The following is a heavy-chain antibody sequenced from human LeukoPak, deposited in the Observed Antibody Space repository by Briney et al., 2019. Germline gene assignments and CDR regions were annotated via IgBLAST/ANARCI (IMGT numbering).Heavy chain of an antibody. V-gene: IGHV4-39*07. D-gene: IGHD2-2*01. CDR2: IYYSGSP. Sequence: SETLSLTCTVSGGSTCSSSYYWGWIRQPPGKRLECIGSIYYSGSPYYNPSLKSRVTISLDSSKNQFSLKLSSVTAADTAVYFCARAFLSVQLLDFDYWGQGTLVTVSS. CDR3: ARAFLSVQLLDFDY. CDR1: GGSTCSSSYY. J-gene: IGHJ4*02.